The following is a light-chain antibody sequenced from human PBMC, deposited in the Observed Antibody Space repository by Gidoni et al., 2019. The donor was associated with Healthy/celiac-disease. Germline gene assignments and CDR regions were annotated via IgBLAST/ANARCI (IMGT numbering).Light chain of an antibody. CDR1: QSISSY. V-gene: IGKV1-39*01. CDR2: AAS. J-gene: IGKJ4*01. Sequence: DIQMTQSPSSVSASVGDRVTSTCRASQSISSYLNWYQQKPGKAPKLLIYAASSLQSGVPSRFSGSGSGTEFTLTISSLQPEDFATYYCQQSYSTPLTFGGGTKVEIK. CDR3: QQSYSTPLT.